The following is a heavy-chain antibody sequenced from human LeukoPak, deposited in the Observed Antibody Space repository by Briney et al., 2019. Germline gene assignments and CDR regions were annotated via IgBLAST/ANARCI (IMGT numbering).Heavy chain of an antibody. Sequence: SETLSLTCAVYGGSFSGYYWSWIPQPPGKGLEWIGEINHSGSTNYNPSLKSRVTISVDTSKNQFSLKLSSVTAADTAVYYCARGHSGTTGTTYVDYWGQGTLVTVSS. CDR1: GGSFSGYY. CDR3: ARGHSGTTGTTYVDY. D-gene: IGHD1-1*01. J-gene: IGHJ4*02. V-gene: IGHV4-34*01. CDR2: INHSGST.